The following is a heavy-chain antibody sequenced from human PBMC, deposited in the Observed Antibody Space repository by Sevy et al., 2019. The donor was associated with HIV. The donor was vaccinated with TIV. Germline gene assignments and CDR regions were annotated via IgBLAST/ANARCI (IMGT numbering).Heavy chain of an antibody. Sequence: ASVKVSCKASGGTFSSYAISWVRQAPGQGLEWMGGIIPIFGTANYAQKFQGRVTITADESTSTAYMELISLRSEDTAVYYCARGRRLGYCSGGSCYSDSNYYYGMDVWGQGTTVTVSS. CDR1: GGTFSSYA. CDR3: ARGRRLGYCSGGSCYSDSNYYYGMDV. D-gene: IGHD2-15*01. J-gene: IGHJ6*02. CDR2: IIPIFGTA. V-gene: IGHV1-69*13.